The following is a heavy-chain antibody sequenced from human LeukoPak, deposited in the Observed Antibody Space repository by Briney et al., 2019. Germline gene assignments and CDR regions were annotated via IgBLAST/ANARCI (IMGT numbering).Heavy chain of an antibody. Sequence: PGGSLRLSCVASGFTFTNNWMTWFRQAPGKGLEWVANVNEDGSEQNYLDSVKGRFTISRDNAKNSVYLQMHGLRVEETAVYFCARGRGWIDRWGPGTLVTVSS. D-gene: IGHD5-24*01. J-gene: IGHJ5*02. CDR1: GFTFTNNW. CDR3: ARGRGWIDR. V-gene: IGHV3-7*01. CDR2: VNEDGSEQ.